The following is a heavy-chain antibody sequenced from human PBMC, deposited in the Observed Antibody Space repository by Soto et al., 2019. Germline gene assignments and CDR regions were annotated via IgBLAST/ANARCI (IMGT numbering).Heavy chain of an antibody. CDR2: ITTDKGKT. CDR3: XXRXXAFDY. V-gene: IGHV1-18*01. Sequence: QVQLVQSGPEVKKPGASVKVSCKTSGYTFTNYGISWVRQAPGQGLEWMGWITTDKGKTTYAQKFQGRVTMTTDTSTSTAYMELRSLRSDDXXMXXXXXRXXAFDYWGQGTLVTVSS. J-gene: IGHJ4*02. CDR1: GYTFTNYG.